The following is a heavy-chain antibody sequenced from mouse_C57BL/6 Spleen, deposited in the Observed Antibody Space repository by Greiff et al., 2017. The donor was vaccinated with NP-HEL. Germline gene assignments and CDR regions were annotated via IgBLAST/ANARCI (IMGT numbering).Heavy chain of an antibody. J-gene: IGHJ1*03. CDR1: GYTFTSYG. CDR2: SYPRSGNT. V-gene: IGHV1-81*01. CDR3: ARRDYGYDRYFDV. Sequence: QVQLKESGAELARPGASVKLSCKASGYTFTSYGISWVKQRTGQGLEWIGESYPRSGNTYYNEKFKGKATLTADKSSSTAYMELRSLTSEDSAVYFCARRDYGYDRYFDVWGTGTTVTVSS. D-gene: IGHD2-2*01.